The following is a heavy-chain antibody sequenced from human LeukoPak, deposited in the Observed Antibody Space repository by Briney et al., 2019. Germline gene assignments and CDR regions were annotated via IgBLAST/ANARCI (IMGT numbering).Heavy chain of an antibody. CDR3: ARVFRVLYYDSSGYGHPKENWFDP. D-gene: IGHD3-22*01. Sequence: ASVKVSCKASGYTFTGYYMHWVRQAPGQGLEWMGWINPNSGGTNYAQKFQGRVTMTRDTSISTAYMELSRLRSDDTAVYYCARVFRVLYYDSSGYGHPKENWFDPWGQGTLVTVSS. V-gene: IGHV1-2*02. CDR2: INPNSGGT. J-gene: IGHJ5*02. CDR1: GYTFTGYY.